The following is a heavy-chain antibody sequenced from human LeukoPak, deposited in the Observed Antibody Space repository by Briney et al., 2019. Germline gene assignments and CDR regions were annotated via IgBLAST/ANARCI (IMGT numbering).Heavy chain of an antibody. CDR1: GFTFTNYA. V-gene: IGHV3-64*01. Sequence: SGGALRLSCVISGFTFTNYAIQWVREAPGEGGEYVSAVSDNGGTTYYANSVTGRFTISRDNSKNTVYLQMGSLRPEDMGVYYCARGQRTPPDYFDYWGQGTLVTVSS. J-gene: IGHJ4*02. D-gene: IGHD1-1*01. CDR3: ARGQRTPPDYFDY. CDR2: VSDNGGTT.